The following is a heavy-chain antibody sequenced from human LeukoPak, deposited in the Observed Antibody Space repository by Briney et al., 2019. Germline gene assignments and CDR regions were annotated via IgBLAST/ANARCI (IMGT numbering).Heavy chain of an antibody. D-gene: IGHD6-13*01. CDR2: IYYSGST. CDR3: ASTSDYSSSWKPLPGAFDI. Sequence: SETLFLTCTVSGGSISSYYWSWIRQPPGKGLEWIGYIYYSGSTNYNPSLKSRVTISVDTSKNQFSLKLSSVTAADTAVYYCASTSDYSSSWKPLPGAFDIWGQGTMVTVSS. V-gene: IGHV4-59*08. CDR1: GGSISSYY. J-gene: IGHJ3*02.